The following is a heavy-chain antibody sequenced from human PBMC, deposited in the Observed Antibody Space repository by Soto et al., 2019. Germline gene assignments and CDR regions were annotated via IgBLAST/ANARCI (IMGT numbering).Heavy chain of an antibody. CDR3: VSDGGRGVASTYYYYYMDV. V-gene: IGHV4-59*01. J-gene: IGHJ6*03. CDR1: GGSISSYY. D-gene: IGHD6-19*01. Sequence: PSETLSLTCTVSGGSISSYYWSWIRQPPGKGLEWIGYIYYSGSTNYNPSLKSRVTISVDTSKNQFSLKLSSVTAADTAVYYCVSDGGRGVASTYYYYYMDVWGKGTTVTVSS. CDR2: IYYSGST.